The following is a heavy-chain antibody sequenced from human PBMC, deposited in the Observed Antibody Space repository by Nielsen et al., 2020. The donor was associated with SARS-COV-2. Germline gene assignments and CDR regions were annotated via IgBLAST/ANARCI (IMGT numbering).Heavy chain of an antibody. V-gene: IGHV3-11*06. D-gene: IGHD3-3*01. CDR1: GFTFSGYY. CDR2: ISDSSGYT. Sequence: GESLKISCVASGFTFSGYYLSWFRQAPGKGLDWVSYISDSSGYTDYADSVKGRFTISRDNAKNSLYLQMNSLRAEDTAVYYCARDHDTYYDFWSGYYTGGWFDPWGQGTLVTVSS. CDR3: ARDHDTYYDFWSGYYTGGWFDP. J-gene: IGHJ5*02.